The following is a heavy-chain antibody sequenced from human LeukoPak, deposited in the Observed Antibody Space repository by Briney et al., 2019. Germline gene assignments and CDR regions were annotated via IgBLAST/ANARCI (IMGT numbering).Heavy chain of an antibody. D-gene: IGHD6-19*01. CDR3: ARRGSSGWYPSWFDP. CDR1: GCIFTSYW. CDR2: IYPGDSDT. J-gene: IGHJ5*02. Sequence: RGESLQISCQGSGCIFTSYWIGWVRPMPGKGLEWMGIIYPGDSDTRYSPSFQGQVTISADKSISTAYLQWSSLQASDTAMYYCARRGSSGWYPSWFDPWGQGTLVTVSS. V-gene: IGHV5-51*01.